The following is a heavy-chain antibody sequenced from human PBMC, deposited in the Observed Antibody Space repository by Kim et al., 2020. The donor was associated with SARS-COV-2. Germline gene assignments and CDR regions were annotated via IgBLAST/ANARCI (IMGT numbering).Heavy chain of an antibody. J-gene: IGHJ6*02. CDR2: IYYSGST. D-gene: IGHD1-26*01. V-gene: IGHV4-31*03. Sequence: SETLSLTCTVSGGSISSGGYYWSWIRQHPGKGLEWIGYIYYSGSTYYNPSLKSRVTISVDTSKNQFSLKLSSVTAADTAVYYCARDATGGGGSYYVPNYYYGMDVWGQGTTVTVSS. CDR3: ARDATGGGGSYYVPNYYYGMDV. CDR1: GGSISSGGYY.